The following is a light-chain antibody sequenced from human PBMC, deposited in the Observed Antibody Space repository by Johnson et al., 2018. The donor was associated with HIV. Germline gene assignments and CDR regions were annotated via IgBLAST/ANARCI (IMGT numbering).Light chain of an antibody. CDR3: GTWDSSLSADV. CDR1: SSNIGNNY. Sequence: VLTQPHSVSAAPGQKVTISCSGSSSNIGNNYVSWYQQLPGTAPKLLIYENNKRPSGIPDRFSGSKSGTSATLGITGLQTGDEADYYCGTWDSSLSADVFGTGTKVTVL. J-gene: IGLJ1*01. V-gene: IGLV1-51*02. CDR2: ENN.